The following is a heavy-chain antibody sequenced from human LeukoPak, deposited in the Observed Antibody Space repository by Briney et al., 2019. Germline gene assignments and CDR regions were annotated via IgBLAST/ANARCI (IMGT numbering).Heavy chain of an antibody. D-gene: IGHD5-24*01. CDR3: AGGSGWLPDS. CDR2: TSTTSRHI. Sequence: GGSLRLSCAASGFTLGSYSMNWVRQAPGKGLEWVSSTSTTSRHIHYADSLKGRFTISRDNAKSSLYLQMNSLRSEDTAVYYCAGGSGWLPDSWGQGTLVIVSS. CDR1: GFTLGSYS. V-gene: IGHV3-21*01. J-gene: IGHJ4*02.